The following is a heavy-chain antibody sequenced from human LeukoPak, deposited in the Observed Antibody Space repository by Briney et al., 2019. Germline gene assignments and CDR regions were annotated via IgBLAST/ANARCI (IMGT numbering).Heavy chain of an antibody. CDR3: AKDLYYYYGSGSFYY. D-gene: IGHD3-10*01. CDR1: GFSFSSYA. CDR2: ISGSGGST. V-gene: IGHV3-23*01. J-gene: IGHJ4*02. Sequence: TGGSLRLSCAASGFSFSSYAMSWVHQAPGKGLEWVSAISGSGGSTYYADSVKGRFTISRDNSKNTLYLQMNSLRAEDTAVYYCAKDLYYYYGSGSFYYWAQGTLVTVSS.